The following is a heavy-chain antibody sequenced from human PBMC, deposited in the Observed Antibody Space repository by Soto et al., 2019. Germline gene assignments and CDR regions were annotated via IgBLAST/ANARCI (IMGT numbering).Heavy chain of an antibody. V-gene: IGHV4-61*01. CDR1: AGYVSSGSCY. CDR3: AREFWSGYYRGNWFDP. Sequence: SETKSVTCTVAAGYVSSGSCYWSWIRQPPGKGLEWIGYIYYSGSTNYNPSLSSRVTISLDTSKNQFSLKLSSVTAADTAVYYCAREFWSGYYRGNWFDPWGQGTLVTVSS. D-gene: IGHD3-3*01. CDR2: IYYSGST. J-gene: IGHJ5*02.